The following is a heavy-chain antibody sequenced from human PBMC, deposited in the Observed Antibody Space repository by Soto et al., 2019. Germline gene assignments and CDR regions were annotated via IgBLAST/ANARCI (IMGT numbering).Heavy chain of an antibody. CDR2: ISYDGSNK. CDR3: AKGMITFGGVIVKTFDY. Sequence: QVQLVESGGGVVQPGRSLRLSCAASGFTFSSYGMHWVRQAPGKGLEWVAVISYDGSNKYYADSVKGRFTISRDNSKNTLYLQMNSLRAEDTAVYYCAKGMITFGGVIVKTFDYWGQGTLVTVSS. V-gene: IGHV3-30*18. J-gene: IGHJ4*02. CDR1: GFTFSSYG. D-gene: IGHD3-16*02.